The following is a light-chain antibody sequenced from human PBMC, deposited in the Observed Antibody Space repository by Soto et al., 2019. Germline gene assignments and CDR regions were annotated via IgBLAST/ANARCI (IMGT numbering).Light chain of an antibody. V-gene: IGKV2-28*01. Sequence: DIVMTQSPLSLPVTPGEPASISCRSSQSLLHSNGYNYLDWYLQKPGQSPQLLIYLGSNRASGVPERVSGRGSGTGFTLKISRVEAEDRGVYYCMQALHTPRSFGQGTKLEIK. CDR1: QSLLHSNGYNY. CDR3: MQALHTPRS. J-gene: IGKJ2*03. CDR2: LGS.